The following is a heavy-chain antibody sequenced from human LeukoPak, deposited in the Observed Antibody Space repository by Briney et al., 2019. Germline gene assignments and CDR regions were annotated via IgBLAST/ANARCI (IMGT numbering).Heavy chain of an antibody. V-gene: IGHV3-7*01. CDR2: IKQDGSAK. Sequence: PGRSLRLSCAASGFTFSSYWMSWVRQAPGKGLEWVANIKQDGSAKYYVGSVKGRFTISRDNAKNSLYLQMNSLRAEDTAVYYCATSSDAPGNYWGQGTLVTVSS. J-gene: IGHJ4*02. CDR3: ATSSDAPGNY. CDR1: GFTFSSYW. D-gene: IGHD2-2*01.